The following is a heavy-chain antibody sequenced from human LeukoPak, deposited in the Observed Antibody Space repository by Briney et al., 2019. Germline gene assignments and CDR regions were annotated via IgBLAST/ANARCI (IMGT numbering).Heavy chain of an antibody. J-gene: IGHJ4*02. Sequence: PSQTLSLTCTVSGFSISSGGYYWSWIPQHPGKGLDWIVYIYYSGSTYYNSSLKSRVTIAVDTSKNQFYLKLGSVTAADTAVYYCARAYDFWSGYDPGFDYWGQGTLVTVSS. CDR3: ARAYDFWSGYDPGFDY. CDR2: IYYSGST. D-gene: IGHD3-3*01. CDR1: GFSISSGGYY. V-gene: IGHV4-31*03.